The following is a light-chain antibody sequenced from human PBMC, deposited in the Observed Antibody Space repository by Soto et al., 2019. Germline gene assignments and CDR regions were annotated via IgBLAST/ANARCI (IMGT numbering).Light chain of an antibody. CDR2: DAS. CDR1: QSLSSY. CDR3: QQRSNWPIT. Sequence: EIVLTQSAATLSLSPGERATLSCRASQSLSSYLAWYQQKPGQTPRLLIYDASNRATGVPARFSGSGSGTDFTLTISSLEPEDFAVYYCQQRSNWPITFGQGTRLEIK. J-gene: IGKJ5*01. V-gene: IGKV3-11*01.